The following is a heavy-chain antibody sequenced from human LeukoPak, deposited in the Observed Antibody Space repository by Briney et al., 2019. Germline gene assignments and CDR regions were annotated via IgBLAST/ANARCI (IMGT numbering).Heavy chain of an antibody. Sequence: GGSLRLSCAASGFTFSQYWMYWVRQAPGKGLVWVSRINSDASSTTYGDSVKGRFTISRDNARNSLYLQMNSLRAEDTAVYYCARDKKDGYNFDYWGQGTLVTVSS. CDR3: ARDKKDGYNFDY. CDR2: INSDASST. CDR1: GFTFSQYW. V-gene: IGHV3-74*03. J-gene: IGHJ4*02. D-gene: IGHD5-24*01.